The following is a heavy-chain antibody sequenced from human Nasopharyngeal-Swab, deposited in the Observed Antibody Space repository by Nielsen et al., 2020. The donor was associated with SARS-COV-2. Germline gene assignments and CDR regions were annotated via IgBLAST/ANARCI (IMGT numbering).Heavy chain of an antibody. CDR2: TYYRSKWYN. J-gene: IGHJ4*02. CDR1: GDSASSNSAA. Sequence: SETLCLTCAISGDSASSNSAAWNWIRQSPSRGLEWLGRTYYRSKWYNDYAVSVKSRITIDPDTSKNQFSLQPNSVTPEDTAVYYCARGRTTGTAGLFDYWGQGTLVTVSS. CDR3: ARGRTTGTAGLFDY. V-gene: IGHV6-1*01. D-gene: IGHD1-1*01.